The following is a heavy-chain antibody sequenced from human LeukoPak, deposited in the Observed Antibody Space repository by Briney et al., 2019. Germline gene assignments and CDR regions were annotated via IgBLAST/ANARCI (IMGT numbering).Heavy chain of an antibody. J-gene: IGHJ4*02. CDR3: ARDLLNEGNHLDY. CDR2: IYYSGST. Sequence: PSETLSLTCTVSRGSISSGDYYWSWIRRPPGKGLEWIGYIYYSGSTYYNPSLRSRVTISVDTSKNQSSLRLSSVTAADTAVYYCARDLLNEGNHLDYWGQGNLVTVSS. D-gene: IGHD4-23*01. V-gene: IGHV4-30-4*01. CDR1: RGSISSGDYY.